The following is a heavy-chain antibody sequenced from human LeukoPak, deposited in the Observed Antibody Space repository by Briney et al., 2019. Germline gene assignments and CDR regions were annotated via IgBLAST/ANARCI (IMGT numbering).Heavy chain of an antibody. J-gene: IGHJ6*03. CDR3: ARDPYSGRYGDYYYYYMDV. CDR2: ITSSSSYI. CDR1: GFTFSSYN. D-gene: IGHD1-26*01. Sequence: PGGSLRLSSAASGFTFSSYNMNWVRHAPGQGLEWVSSITSSSSYIYYADSVKGRFTISRDNAKNSLYLQMNSLGAEDTAVYYCARDPYSGRYGDYYYYYMDVWGKGTTVTISS. V-gene: IGHV3-21*01.